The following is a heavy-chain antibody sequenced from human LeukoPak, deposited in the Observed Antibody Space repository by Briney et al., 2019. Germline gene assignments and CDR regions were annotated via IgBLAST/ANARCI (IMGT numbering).Heavy chain of an antibody. Sequence: GGSLRLSCAASGFTFSNYAMSWVRQAPGKGLEWVSYISGSVGSTFYADPVKGRFTISRDSSNNTLYLQMNSLRAEDTAVYYCAKALPSSWYSFDYWGQGTLVTVSS. CDR1: GFTFSNYA. CDR3: AKALPSSWYSFDY. V-gene: IGHV3-23*01. D-gene: IGHD6-13*01. CDR2: ISGSVGST. J-gene: IGHJ4*02.